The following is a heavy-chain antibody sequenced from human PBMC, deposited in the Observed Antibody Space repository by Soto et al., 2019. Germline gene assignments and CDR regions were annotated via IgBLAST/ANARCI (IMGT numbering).Heavy chain of an antibody. Sequence: QVQLVQSGAEVKKPGSSVKVSCKASGGTFSSYAISWVRQAPGQGLEWMGGIIPIFGTANYAQKFQGRVTITADEYTSTAYMELSKQRSAETTVYYCARDTRQHIAAAATPLGYWGQGTLVTVSS. CDR2: IIPIFGTA. CDR3: ARDTRQHIAAAATPLGY. V-gene: IGHV1-69*01. CDR1: GGTFSSYA. J-gene: IGHJ4*02. D-gene: IGHD6-13*01.